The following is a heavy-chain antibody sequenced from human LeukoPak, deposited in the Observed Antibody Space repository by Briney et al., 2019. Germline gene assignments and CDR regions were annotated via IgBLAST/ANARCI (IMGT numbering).Heavy chain of an antibody. J-gene: IGHJ5*02. D-gene: IGHD3-3*01. CDR1: GGYISSYY. Sequence: SETLSLTCTVSGGYISSYYWSWLRQPAGKGLEWIGRIYTSGSTNYNPSLKSRVTMSVDTSKNQFSLKLSSVTAADTAVYYCARGGADFWSGYSHLNWFDPWGQGTLVTVSS. V-gene: IGHV4-4*07. CDR2: IYTSGST. CDR3: ARGGADFWSGYSHLNWFDP.